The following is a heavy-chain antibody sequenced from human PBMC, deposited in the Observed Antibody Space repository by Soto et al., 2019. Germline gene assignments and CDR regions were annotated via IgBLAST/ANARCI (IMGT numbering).Heavy chain of an antibody. CDR1: GYSISSGSY. Sequence: SETLSLTCTVSGYSISSGSYCAWILQPPGKGPEWIASIYHGGTTFYNPSLKSRITISVDTSNNQFSLKLTSVTAADTAVYYCARVHVMVVAGSTFEYCGHGTLVTVSS. CDR2: IYHGGTT. J-gene: IGHJ4*01. D-gene: IGHD6-19*01. V-gene: IGHV4-38-2*02. CDR3: ARVHVMVVAGSTFEY.